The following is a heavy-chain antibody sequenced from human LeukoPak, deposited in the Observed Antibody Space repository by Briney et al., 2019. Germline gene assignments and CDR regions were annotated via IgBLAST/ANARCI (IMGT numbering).Heavy chain of an antibody. D-gene: IGHD6-19*01. CDR3: ARDDGGWSHRGGYFDY. V-gene: IGHV1-69*05. J-gene: IGHJ4*02. Sequence: SVKVSCKASGGTFSSYAISWVRQAPGQGLEWMGRIIPISGTANYAQKFQGRVTITTDESTSTAYMELSSLRSEDTAVYYCARDDGGWSHRGGYFDYWGQGTLVTVSS. CDR2: IIPISGTA. CDR1: GGTFSSYA.